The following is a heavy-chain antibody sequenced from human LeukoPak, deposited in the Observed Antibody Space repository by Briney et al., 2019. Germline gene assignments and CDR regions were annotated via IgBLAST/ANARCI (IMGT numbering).Heavy chain of an antibody. CDR3: ASRAGPVGATDINWFDP. V-gene: IGHV4/OR15-8*01. Sequence: SETLSLTCGVSGGSISNTNWWTWVRQPPGKGLEWIGEIYHSGSTNYNPSLKSRVTISVDKSKNQFSLKLSSVTAADTAVYYCASRAGPVGATDINWFDPWGQGTLVTVSS. CDR1: GGSISNTNW. CDR2: IYHSGST. D-gene: IGHD1-26*01. J-gene: IGHJ5*02.